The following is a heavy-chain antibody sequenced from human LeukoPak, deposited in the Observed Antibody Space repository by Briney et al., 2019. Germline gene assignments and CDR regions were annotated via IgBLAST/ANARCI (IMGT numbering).Heavy chain of an antibody. Sequence: GASVKVSCKASGYTSTNYDINWVRQATGQGLEWMGWMNPKSGYTGFAQKFQGRVTMTRDTSISTAYMEPGSLRSEDTAVYYCARVTGSIDYWGQGTLVTVSS. CDR2: MNPKSGYT. CDR3: ARVTGSIDY. CDR1: GYTSTNYD. V-gene: IGHV1-8*01. J-gene: IGHJ4*02. D-gene: IGHD1-26*01.